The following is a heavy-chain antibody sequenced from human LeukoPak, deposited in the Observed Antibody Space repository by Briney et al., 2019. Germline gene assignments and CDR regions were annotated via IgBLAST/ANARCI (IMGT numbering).Heavy chain of an antibody. J-gene: IGHJ6*03. Sequence: ASVKVSCKASGYTFTSYDINWVRQAPGQGLEWMGWMNPNSGNTGYAQKFQGRVTMIRNTSISTAYMELSSLRSEDTAVYYCARGVRQLVSGYYYYYMDVWGKGTTVTVSS. V-gene: IGHV1-8*01. CDR2: MNPNSGNT. CDR1: GYTFTSYD. D-gene: IGHD6-13*01. CDR3: ARGVRQLVSGYYYYYMDV.